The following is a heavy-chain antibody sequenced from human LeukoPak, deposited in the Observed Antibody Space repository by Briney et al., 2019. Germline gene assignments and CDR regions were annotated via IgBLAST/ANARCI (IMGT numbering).Heavy chain of an antibody. CDR3: AKDIIVGTTVLPSDGMDV. V-gene: IGHV3-9*01. CDR1: GFTFDDYA. J-gene: IGHJ6*02. Sequence: PGGSLRLSCAASGFTFDDYAMHWVRHAPGKGLEWVSGISWSSGSIGYADSVKGRFTISRDNAKNSLYLQMNSLRAEDTALYYCAKDIIVGTTVLPSDGMDVWGQGTTVTVSS. D-gene: IGHD4-17*01. CDR2: ISWSSGSI.